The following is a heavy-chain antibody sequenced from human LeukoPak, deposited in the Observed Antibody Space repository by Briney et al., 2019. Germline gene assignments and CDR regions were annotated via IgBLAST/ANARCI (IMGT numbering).Heavy chain of an antibody. CDR2: INPNSGGT. CDR1: GYTFTGYY. Sequence: ASVKVSCKXSGYTFTGYYIHWVRQAPRQGLECMGRINPNSGGTNYPQKFQGRVTMTRDTSISTAYMELSRLRSDDTAVYYCARGGSGSYFSWLDPWGQGTLVTVSS. V-gene: IGHV1-2*02. J-gene: IGHJ5*02. D-gene: IGHD3-10*01. CDR3: ARGGSGSYFSWLDP.